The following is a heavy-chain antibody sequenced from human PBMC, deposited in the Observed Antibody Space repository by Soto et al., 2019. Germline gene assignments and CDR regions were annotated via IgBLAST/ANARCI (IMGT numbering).Heavy chain of an antibody. Sequence: EVQLVESGGGLVKPGGSLRLSCAASGFTFSSYSMNWVRQAPGKGLAWVSSISSSSTYIYYADSVKGRFTISRDNARNSLYLQMSSLRAEDSAVYYCARGDMVRVVISRVDYWGQGTLVTVSS. V-gene: IGHV3-21*01. CDR1: GFTFSSYS. CDR2: ISSSSTYI. CDR3: ARGDMVRVVISRVDY. D-gene: IGHD3-10*01. J-gene: IGHJ4*02.